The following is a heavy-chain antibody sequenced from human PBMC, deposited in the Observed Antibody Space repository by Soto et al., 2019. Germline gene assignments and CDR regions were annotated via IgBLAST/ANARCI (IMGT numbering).Heavy chain of an antibody. CDR3: AMVDNYVTPDYYYYGMDV. CDR2: ISPYNGNT. J-gene: IGHJ6*02. CDR1: GYIFVNYG. Sequence: ASVKVSCKASGYIFVNYGIAWVRQAPGQGLEWMGWISPYNGNTHYATKVQGRLTMTTDTSTSTAYMDLGSLTSDDTAVYYCAMVDNYVTPDYYYYGMDVWGQGTTVTVSS. V-gene: IGHV1-18*01. D-gene: IGHD3-16*01.